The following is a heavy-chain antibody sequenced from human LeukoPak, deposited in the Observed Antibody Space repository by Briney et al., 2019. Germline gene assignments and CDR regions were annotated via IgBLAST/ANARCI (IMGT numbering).Heavy chain of an antibody. V-gene: IGHV4-59*01. CDR2: IYYSGST. Sequence: SETLSLTCTVSGGSISSYYWSWIRQPPGKGLEWIGYIYYSGSTNYKPSLKSRVTISVDTSKNQFSLKLSSVTAADTSVYYCARGGYYGSGNDFRFDPWGQGTLVTVSS. CDR1: GGSISSYY. J-gene: IGHJ5*02. CDR3: ARGGYYGSGNDFRFDP. D-gene: IGHD3-10*01.